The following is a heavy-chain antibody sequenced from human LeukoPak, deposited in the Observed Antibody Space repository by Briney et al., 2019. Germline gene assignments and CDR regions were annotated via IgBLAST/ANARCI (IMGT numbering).Heavy chain of an antibody. D-gene: IGHD3-22*01. CDR1: GYTFTGYY. CDR2: INPNSGGT. CDR3: ARGGLLCYYDSSGYYYDAFDI. V-gene: IGHV1-2*02. Sequence: GASVKVSCKASGYTFTGYYMHWVRQAPGQGLEWMGWINPNSGGTNYAQKFQGRVTMTRDTSISTAYMELSRLRSDDTAVYYCARGGLLCYYDSSGYYYDAFDIWGQGTMVTVSS. J-gene: IGHJ3*02.